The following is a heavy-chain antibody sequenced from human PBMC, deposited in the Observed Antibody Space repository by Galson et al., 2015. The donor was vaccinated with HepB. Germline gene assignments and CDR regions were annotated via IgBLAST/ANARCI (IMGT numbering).Heavy chain of an antibody. CDR2: VSDNGYLT. CDR1: GFTFHNYD. D-gene: IGHD3-22*01. V-gene: IGHV3-23*01. CDR3: AKGLHYDRDSSYSYFDS. Sequence: SLRLSCAASGFTFHNYDMSWVRQAPGKGLEWVSVVSDNGYLTNYADSVKGRFTISRDNSKNMLYVQMNSLRAEDTAVYFCAKGLHYDRDSSYSYFDSWGQGTLVTVSS. J-gene: IGHJ4*02.